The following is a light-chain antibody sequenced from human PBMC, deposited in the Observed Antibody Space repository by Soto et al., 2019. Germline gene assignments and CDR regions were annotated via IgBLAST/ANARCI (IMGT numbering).Light chain of an antibody. Sequence: DIQMTQSPSTLSASVGDRVTITCRASQSISTWLAWYQQKPGKAPKLLIYKASSLEGGDPSRFSGSGSGTEFNITISSLQPDDFATYYCQPYNTYPLPFGGWTTVEIK. J-gene: IGKJ4*02. CDR3: QPYNTYPLP. CDR2: KAS. V-gene: IGKV1-5*03. CDR1: QSISTW.